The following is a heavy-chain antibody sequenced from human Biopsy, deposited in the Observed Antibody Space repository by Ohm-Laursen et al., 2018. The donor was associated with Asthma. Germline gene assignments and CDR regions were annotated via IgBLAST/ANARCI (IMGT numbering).Heavy chain of an antibody. J-gene: IGHJ5*02. D-gene: IGHD3-9*01. V-gene: IGHV3-30*18. CDR1: GFTFSSYG. CDR2: ISYDGNNK. CDR3: AKAERYFDWYWFDP. Sequence: SLRLSCSASGFTFSSYGMHWVRQAPGKGLEWVAVISYDGNNKYYADSVKGRFTISRDNSKNTLYLQMNSLRAEDTAVYYCAKAERYFDWYWFDPWGQGTLVTVSS.